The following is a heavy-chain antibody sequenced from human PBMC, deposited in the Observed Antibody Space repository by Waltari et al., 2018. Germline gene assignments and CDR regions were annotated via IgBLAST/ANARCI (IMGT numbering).Heavy chain of an antibody. CDR2: IYSGGST. CDR3: AKDSNYYGSGTVFNYYYYMDV. J-gene: IGHJ6*03. V-gene: IGHV3-23*03. D-gene: IGHD3-10*01. CDR1: GFTFSSYA. Sequence: EVQLMESGGGLVQPGGSLRLSCAASGFTFSSYAMSWVRQAPGKGLEWVSVIYSGGSTYYADSVKGRFTISRDNSKNTLYLQMNSLRAEDTAVYYCAKDSNYYGSGTVFNYYYYMDVWGKGTTVTVSS.